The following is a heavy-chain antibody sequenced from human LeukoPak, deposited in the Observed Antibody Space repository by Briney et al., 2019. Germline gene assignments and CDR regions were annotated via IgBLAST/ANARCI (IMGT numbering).Heavy chain of an antibody. V-gene: IGHV5-51*01. J-gene: IGHJ4*02. CDR3: VRPVCMNGTCYSYYDH. CDR2: IYPGDSDT. D-gene: IGHD2-21*02. CDR1: GDKFFNYW. Sequence: GESLKISCQGSGDKFFNYWIGWVRQKPGSGLEWMGIIYPGDSDTIYSPSFQGHDTLSADKSITTAYLQWSSLNASDTAMYYCVRPVCMNGTCYSYYDHWGQGTMVTVSS.